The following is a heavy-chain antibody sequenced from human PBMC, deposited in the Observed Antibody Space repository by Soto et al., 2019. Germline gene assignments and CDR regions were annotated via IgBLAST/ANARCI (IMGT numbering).Heavy chain of an antibody. CDR2: INAGNGNT. CDR1: GYTFTSYA. D-gene: IGHD1-26*01. J-gene: IGHJ4*02. Sequence: QVQLVQSGAEVKKPGASVKVSCKASGYTFTSYAMHWVRQAPGQRLEWMGWINAGNGNTKYSQKFQGRVTITRDTSARTAYMELRSRRCEDTAVYYCASSVGARAGYFDYWGQGTLVTVSS. CDR3: ASSVGARAGYFDY. V-gene: IGHV1-3*01.